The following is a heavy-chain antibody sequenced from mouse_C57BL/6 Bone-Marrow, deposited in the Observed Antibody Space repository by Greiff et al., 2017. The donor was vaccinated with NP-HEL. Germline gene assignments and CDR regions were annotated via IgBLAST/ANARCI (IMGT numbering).Heavy chain of an antibody. V-gene: IGHV5-9*01. CDR3: ARHDHYYGSSYNYFDY. J-gene: IGHJ2*01. CDR2: ISGGGGNT. Sequence: EVKLVESGGGLVKPGGSLKLSCAASGFTFSSYTMSWVRQTPEKRLEWVATISGGGGNTYYPDSVKGRFTISRDNAKNTLYLQMSSLMSEDTALYYCARHDHYYGSSYNYFDYWGQGTTLTVSS. CDR1: GFTFSSYT. D-gene: IGHD1-1*01.